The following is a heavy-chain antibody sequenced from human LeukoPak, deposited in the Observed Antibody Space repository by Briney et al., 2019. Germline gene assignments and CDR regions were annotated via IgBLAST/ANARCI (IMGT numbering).Heavy chain of an antibody. Sequence: SQTLSLTCAVSGGSISSGGYSWSWIRQPPGKGLEWIGYIYHSGSTYYNPSLKSRVTISVDRSKNQFSLKLSSVTAADTAVYYCARVGSGSYHFDYWGQGTLVTVPS. J-gene: IGHJ4*02. D-gene: IGHD3-10*01. CDR2: IYHSGST. V-gene: IGHV4-30-2*01. CDR1: GGSISSGGYS. CDR3: ARVGSGSYHFDY.